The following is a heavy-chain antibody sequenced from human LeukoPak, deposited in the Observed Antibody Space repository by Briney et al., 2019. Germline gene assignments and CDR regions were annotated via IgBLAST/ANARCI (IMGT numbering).Heavy chain of an antibody. Sequence: SETLSLTCAVYGGSFSGYYWSWIRQPPGKGLEWIGEINQSGSTNYNPSLKSRVTISVDTSKNQFSLKLSSVTAADTAVYYCAREREPRITMVRGVISPFDYWGQGTLVTVSS. CDR1: GGSFSGYY. CDR3: AREREPRITMVRGVISPFDY. D-gene: IGHD3-10*01. V-gene: IGHV4-34*01. J-gene: IGHJ4*02. CDR2: INQSGST.